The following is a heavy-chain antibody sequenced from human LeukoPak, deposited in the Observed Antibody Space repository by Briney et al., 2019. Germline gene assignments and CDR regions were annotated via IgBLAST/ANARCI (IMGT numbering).Heavy chain of an antibody. CDR2: ISAYNGNT. CDR3: ARAQGYCSGGSCYSYCYYGMDL. D-gene: IGHD2-15*01. J-gene: IGHJ6*04. CDR1: GYTFTSYG. V-gene: IGHV1-18*04. Sequence: HWASVKVSCKASGYTFTSYGISWVRQAPGQGLEWMGWISAYNGNTNYAQKLQGRVTMTTDTSTSTAYMDLRSLRSDDTAVYYCARAQGYCSGGSCYSYCYYGMDLWQKGPTVRVPS.